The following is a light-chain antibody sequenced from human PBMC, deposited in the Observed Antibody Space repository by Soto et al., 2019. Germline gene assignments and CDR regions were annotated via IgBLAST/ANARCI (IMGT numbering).Light chain of an antibody. CDR1: QTVLYTSNNKNY. CDR3: QQYYSTPIT. Sequence: IVMTQSPDSLAVSLGERATINCRSSQTVLYTSNNKNYLAWYQQKPGQSPTLLIYWASTRESGAPDRFSGGGSGTDFTLTINSLRAEDVAVYFCQQYYSTPITFGQGTRLEIK. V-gene: IGKV4-1*01. J-gene: IGKJ5*01. CDR2: WAS.